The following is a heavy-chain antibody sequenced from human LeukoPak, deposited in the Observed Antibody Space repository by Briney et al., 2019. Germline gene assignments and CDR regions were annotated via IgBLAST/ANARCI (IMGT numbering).Heavy chain of an antibody. CDR2: IIPIFGTA. V-gene: IGHV1-69*13. CDR1: GGTFSSYA. J-gene: IGHJ4*02. CDR3: ARDRDAAAGRLEFDY. D-gene: IGHD6-13*01. Sequence: AVKVSCKASGGTFSSYAISWVRQAPGQGLEWMGWIIPIFGTANYAQKFQGRVTITADESTSTAYMELSSLRSEDTAVYYCARDRDAAAGRLEFDYWGQGTLVTVSS.